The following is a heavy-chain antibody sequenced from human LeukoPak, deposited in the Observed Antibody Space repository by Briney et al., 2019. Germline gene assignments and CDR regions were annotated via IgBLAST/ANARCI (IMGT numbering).Heavy chain of an antibody. CDR1: GFTFISYS. V-gene: IGHV3-23*01. Sequence: GGSLRLSCAASGFTFISYSRNWVRQAPGRGLEGVSAIGVIGGSTYYADSVKGRFTISRDNSKNTLYLQMNSLRAEDTAVYYCAKKYYDILTGYYIFNYFDYWGQGTLVTVSS. D-gene: IGHD3-9*01. CDR2: IGVIGGST. CDR3: AKKYYDILTGYYIFNYFDY. J-gene: IGHJ4*02.